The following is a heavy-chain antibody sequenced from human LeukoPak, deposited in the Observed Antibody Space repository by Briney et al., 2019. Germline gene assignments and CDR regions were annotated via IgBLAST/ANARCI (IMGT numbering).Heavy chain of an antibody. CDR1: GVSFSGYY. Sequence: SSETLSLTCAVYGVSFSGYYWSWIRQPPGKGLEWIGKINHSGSTNYNPSLKSRVTITVDTSKNQFSLKLSSVTAADTAVYYCARSSKFDPGGQGTLVTVSS. CDR2: INHSGST. V-gene: IGHV4-34*01. D-gene: IGHD4-11*01. CDR3: ARSSKFDP. J-gene: IGHJ5*02.